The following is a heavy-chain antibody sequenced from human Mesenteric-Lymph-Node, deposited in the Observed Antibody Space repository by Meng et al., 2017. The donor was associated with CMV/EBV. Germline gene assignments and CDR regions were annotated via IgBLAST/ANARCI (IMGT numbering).Heavy chain of an antibody. CDR3: ARRDYYGSGTGRPFDI. Sequence: GSLRLSCAVYGGSFSGYYWSWIRQPPGKGLEWIGEINHSGSTNYNPSLKSRVTISVDTSKSQFSLKLSSVTAADTAVYYCARRDYYGSGTGRPFDIWGQGTMVTVSS. J-gene: IGHJ3*02. CDR2: INHSGST. CDR1: GGSFSGYY. D-gene: IGHD3-10*01. V-gene: IGHV4-34*01.